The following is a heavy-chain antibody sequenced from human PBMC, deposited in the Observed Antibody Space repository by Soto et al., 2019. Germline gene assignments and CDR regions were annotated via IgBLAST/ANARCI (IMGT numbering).Heavy chain of an antibody. D-gene: IGHD3-22*01. CDR2: IIPMFGPP. V-gene: IGHV1-69*13. Sequence: GASVKVSCKASGGTFSSYAFSWVRQAPGQGLEWMGGIIPMFGPPQYAQKFQGRVTIIADESTSTAYMELSSLRSEDTAVYFCARGPPRNYFDSPLDSWRQGTRVTAPQ. CDR3: ARGPPRNYFDSPLDS. CDR1: GGTFSSYA. J-gene: IGHJ4*02.